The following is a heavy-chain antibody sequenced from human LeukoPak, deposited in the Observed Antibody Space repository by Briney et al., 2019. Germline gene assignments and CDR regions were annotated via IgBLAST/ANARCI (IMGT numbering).Heavy chain of an antibody. CDR3: ARSSNYYDSSGYPFDY. D-gene: IGHD3-22*01. V-gene: IGHV5-51*01. J-gene: IGHJ4*02. CDR1: GYSFTSYW. Sequence: GESLKISCKGSGYSFTSYWIGCVRHMPGKGLEWMGIIYPGDSDTRYSPSFQGQVTISADKSISTAYLQWSSLKASDTAMYYCARSSNYYDSSGYPFDYWGQGTLVTVSS. CDR2: IYPGDSDT.